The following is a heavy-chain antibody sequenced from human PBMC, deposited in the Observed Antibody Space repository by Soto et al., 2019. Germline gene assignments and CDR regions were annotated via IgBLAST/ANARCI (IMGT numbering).Heavy chain of an antibody. CDR1: GYTFFTYD. Sequence: ASVKVSCKASGYTFFTYDISWVRQAPGQGLEWMGWISTYSGDTKYAQKFQGRVTMSTDTSTTTAYLELRSLRSDDTAVYYCARHHGPTTSENWFDPWGQGTLVTAPQ. D-gene: IGHD5-12*01. CDR2: ISTYSGDT. CDR3: ARHHGPTTSENWFDP. V-gene: IGHV1-18*01. J-gene: IGHJ5*02.